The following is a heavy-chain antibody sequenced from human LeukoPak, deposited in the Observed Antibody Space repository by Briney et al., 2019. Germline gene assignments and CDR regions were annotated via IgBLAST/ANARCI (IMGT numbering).Heavy chain of an antibody. CDR2: INTNTGNP. CDR3: ARATDYGDYVYYYYYGMDV. CDR1: GYTFTSYA. Sequence: ASVKVSCKASGYTFTSYAMNWVRQAPGQGLEWMGWINTNTGNPTYAQGFTGRFVFSLDTSVSTAYLQISSLKAEDTAVYYCARATDYGDYVYYYYYGMDVWGQGTTVTVSS. V-gene: IGHV7-4-1*02. D-gene: IGHD4-17*01. J-gene: IGHJ6*02.